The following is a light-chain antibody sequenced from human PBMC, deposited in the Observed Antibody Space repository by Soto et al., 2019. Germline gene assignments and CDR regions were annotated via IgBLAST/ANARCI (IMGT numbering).Light chain of an antibody. J-gene: IGKJ2*01. V-gene: IGKV4-1*01. CDR3: QQYYTTPPMYT. CDR2: WAS. Sequence: DIVMTQSPDSLAVSLGERATINCKSSQSVLYSSNNKNYLAWYQQKPGQPPKLLIYWASTRESGVPDRFSGSGSGTDFTLTIRSLQAEDEAVYYCQQYYTTPPMYTFGQGTKLEIK. CDR1: QSVLYSSNNKNY.